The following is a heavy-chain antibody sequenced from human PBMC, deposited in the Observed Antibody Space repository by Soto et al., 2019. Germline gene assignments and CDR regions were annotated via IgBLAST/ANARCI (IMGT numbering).Heavy chain of an antibody. CDR1: GFTFTRYS. V-gene: IGHV3-21*06. D-gene: IGHD3-22*01. CDR3: AKDPHYYDSSGYYDGLDY. CDR2: ISSTTNYI. Sequence: GGSLRLSCAASGFTFTRYSMNWVRQAPGKGLEWVSSISSTTNYIYYGDSMKGRFTISRDNAKNSLYLEMNSLRAEDTAVYYCAKDPHYYDSSGYYDGLDYWGQGTLVTVSS. J-gene: IGHJ4*02.